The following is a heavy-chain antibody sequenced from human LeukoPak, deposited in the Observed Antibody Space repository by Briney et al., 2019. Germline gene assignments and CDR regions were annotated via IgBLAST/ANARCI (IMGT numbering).Heavy chain of an antibody. J-gene: IGHJ6*02. CDR2: IKQDGSEK. CDR3: ARDHCTRNSCYEDLYYGMDV. Sequence: GGSLRLSCAASGFTFSSYWMSWVRQAPGKGLEWVANIKQDGSEKYYVDSVKGRFTISRDNAKNSLYLQMNSLRAEDTAVYYCARDHCTRNSCYEDLYYGMDVWGQGTTVTVSS. D-gene: IGHD2-2*01. CDR1: GFTFSSYW. V-gene: IGHV3-7*01.